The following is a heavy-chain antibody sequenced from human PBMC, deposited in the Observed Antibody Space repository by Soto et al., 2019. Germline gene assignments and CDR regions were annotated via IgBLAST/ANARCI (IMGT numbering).Heavy chain of an antibody. D-gene: IGHD3-3*01. CDR2: ISGSGGST. CDR1: GFTFSSYA. J-gene: IGHJ4*02. Sequence: GGSLRLSCAASGFTFSSYAMSWVRQAPGKGLEWVSAISGSGGSTYYADSVKGRFTISRDNSKNTLYLQMNSLRAEDTAVYYCAKAPRLYYDFWSGYYYFDYWGQGTLVTVSS. CDR3: AKAPRLYYDFWSGYYYFDY. V-gene: IGHV3-23*01.